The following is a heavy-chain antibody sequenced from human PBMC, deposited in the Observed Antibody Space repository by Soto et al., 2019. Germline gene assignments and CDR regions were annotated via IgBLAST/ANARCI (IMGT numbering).Heavy chain of an antibody. CDR3: ARQDLITQIGAPFDS. D-gene: IGHD3-16*01. Sequence: EVQLVQSGAEVKKPGESLKISCKGHGYSFGSYWIGWVRQMPGKGLEWMGIIFPGDSETRYSPSFQGQVTISADKSTSTAYLHWSSLKAPDTAIYYCARQDLITQIGAPFDSWGRGTLVTVSS. CDR1: GYSFGSYW. CDR2: IFPGDSET. J-gene: IGHJ5*01. V-gene: IGHV5-51*01.